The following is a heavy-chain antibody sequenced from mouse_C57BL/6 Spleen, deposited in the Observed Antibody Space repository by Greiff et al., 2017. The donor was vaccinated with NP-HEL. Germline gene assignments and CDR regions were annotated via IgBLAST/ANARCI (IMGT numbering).Heavy chain of an antibody. Sequence: EVQLQQSGAELVRPGASVKLSCTASGFNITDYYMHWVKQRPEQGLEWIGRIDPEDGDTEYAPRFQGKATMTADTSSNTAYLQLSSLTSEDTAVYYCTTGRYQAWFAYWGQGTLVTVSA. CDR2: IDPEDGDT. V-gene: IGHV14-1*01. CDR3: TTGRYQAWFAY. D-gene: IGHD2-14*01. J-gene: IGHJ3*01. CDR1: GFNITDYY.